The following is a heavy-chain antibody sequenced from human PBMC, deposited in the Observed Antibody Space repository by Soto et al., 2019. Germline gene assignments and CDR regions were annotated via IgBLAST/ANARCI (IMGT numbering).Heavy chain of an antibody. CDR3: ARPDITGTKLDAFDI. CDR1: GYSFTSYW. CDR2: IYPGDSDT. J-gene: IGHJ3*02. V-gene: IGHV5-51*01. Sequence: GESLKISCKGSGYSFTSYWIGWVRQMPGKGLEWMGIIYPGDSDTRYSPSFQGQVTISADKSISTAYLQWSSLKASDTAMYYCARPDITGTKLDAFDIWGQGTMVTVSS. D-gene: IGHD1-20*01.